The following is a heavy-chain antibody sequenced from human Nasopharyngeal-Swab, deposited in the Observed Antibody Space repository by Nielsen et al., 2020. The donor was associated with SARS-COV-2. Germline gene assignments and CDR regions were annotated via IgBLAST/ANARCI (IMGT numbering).Heavy chain of an antibody. Sequence: WVRQAPGQRLEWMGWISAYNGVTSYAQQFRDRVTMTTDTSTSTAYLEVLSLRSDDTAVYYCARASKFFLGYCSGGSCYKNWFDPWGQGTLVTVSS. V-gene: IGHV1-18*01. J-gene: IGHJ5*02. D-gene: IGHD2-15*01. CDR2: ISAYNGVT. CDR3: ARASKFFLGYCSGGSCYKNWFDP.